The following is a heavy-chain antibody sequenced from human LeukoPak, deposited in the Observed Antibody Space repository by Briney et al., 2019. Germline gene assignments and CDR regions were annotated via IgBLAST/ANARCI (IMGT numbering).Heavy chain of an antibody. J-gene: IGHJ3*02. D-gene: IGHD6-6*01. Sequence: PSETLSLTCTVSGGSISSYYWSWIRQPPGKGLEWIGYTYYSGSTNYNPSLKSRVTISVDTSKNQFSLKLSSVTAADTAVYYCARGGSSSSSGAFDIWGQGTMVTVSS. V-gene: IGHV4-59*01. CDR1: GGSISSYY. CDR3: ARGGSSSSSGAFDI. CDR2: TYYSGST.